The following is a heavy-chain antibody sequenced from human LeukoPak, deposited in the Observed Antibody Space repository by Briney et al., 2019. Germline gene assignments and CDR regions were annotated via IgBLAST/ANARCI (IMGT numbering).Heavy chain of an antibody. J-gene: IGHJ3*02. Sequence: ASVKVSCKASGYTFTSYYIKWVRQATGQGLEWMGWMNPNRGNTGYAQKFQGRVTITMNASISTAYMELSSLRSEETAVNFCARGHAPYMDYDTSGRPFEGAFDIWGQGTMVTVSS. V-gene: IGHV1-8*03. CDR2: MNPNRGNT. D-gene: IGHD3-22*01. CDR3: ARGHAPYMDYDTSGRPFEGAFDI. CDR1: GYTFTSYY.